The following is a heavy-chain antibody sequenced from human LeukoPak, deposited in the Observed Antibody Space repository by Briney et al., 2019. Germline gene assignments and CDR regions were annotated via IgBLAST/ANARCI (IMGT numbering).Heavy chain of an antibody. CDR2: IYYSGST. Sequence: SQTLSLTCTVSGGSINNGGYYWSWIRQHPGKGLEWIGYIYYSGSTYYNPSLKSRVTISVDTSENQFSLKLSSVTAADTAVYHCARTGAADIKSWFDPWGQGTLVTVSS. V-gene: IGHV4-31*03. J-gene: IGHJ5*02. D-gene: IGHD6-13*01. CDR1: GGSINNGGYY. CDR3: ARTGAADIKSWFDP.